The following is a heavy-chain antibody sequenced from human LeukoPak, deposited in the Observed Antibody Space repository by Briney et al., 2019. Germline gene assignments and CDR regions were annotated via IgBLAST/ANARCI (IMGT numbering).Heavy chain of an antibody. J-gene: IGHJ4*02. CDR3: ARDFSGYDYNFDY. Sequence: GGSLRLSCAASGFTFNTYTMNWVRQAPGKGLEWVSFISSSSSYMYYADSVKGRFTISRDNTKKSLYLQMNSLRAEDTAVYYCARDFSGYDYNFDYWGQGTLVTVSS. D-gene: IGHD5-12*01. CDR2: ISSSSSYM. V-gene: IGHV3-21*01. CDR1: GFTFNTYT.